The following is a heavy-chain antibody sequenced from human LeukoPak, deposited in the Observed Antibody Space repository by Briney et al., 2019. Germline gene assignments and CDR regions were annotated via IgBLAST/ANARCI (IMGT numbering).Heavy chain of an antibody. Sequence: GGSRRLSCAASGFTFSSYAMSWVRQAPGKGLEWVSGISGSGDNTYYADSVKGRFTISRDNSKNTLYVQVNSLGTEDTAAYYCAKVGSTNYDSSGYYDYWGQGTLVTVSS. J-gene: IGHJ4*02. CDR3: AKVGSTNYDSSGYYDY. D-gene: IGHD3-22*01. V-gene: IGHV3-23*01. CDR1: GFTFSSYA. CDR2: ISGSGDNT.